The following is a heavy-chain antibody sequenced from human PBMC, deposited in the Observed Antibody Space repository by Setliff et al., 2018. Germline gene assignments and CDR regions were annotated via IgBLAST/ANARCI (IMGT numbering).Heavy chain of an antibody. D-gene: IGHD1-26*01. CDR3: ARVPGGRFDY. V-gene: IGHV4-38-2*01. J-gene: IGHJ4*02. Sequence: KPSETLSLTCAVSGYSISSGYYWGWIRQPPGTGLEWIGSIYHSGSTYYNPSLKSRVTISVDTSKNQFSRKMSSVPAADTAVYYWARVPGGRFDYWGQGTLVT. CDR1: GYSISSGYY. CDR2: IYHSGST.